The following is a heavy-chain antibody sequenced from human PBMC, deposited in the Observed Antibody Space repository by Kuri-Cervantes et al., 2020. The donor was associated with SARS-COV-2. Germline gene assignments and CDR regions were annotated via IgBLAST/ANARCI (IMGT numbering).Heavy chain of an antibody. CDR1: RFTFSSYS. CDR3: ARADLSDFAFDI. J-gene: IGHJ3*02. D-gene: IGHD2-21*01. Sequence: GESLKISCAASRFTFSSYSMNWVRQAPGKGLEWVSSISSSSSYIYYADSVKGRFTISRDNAKNSLYLQMNSLRAEDTAVYYCARADLSDFAFDIWGQGTMVTVSS. CDR2: ISSSSSYI. V-gene: IGHV3-21*01.